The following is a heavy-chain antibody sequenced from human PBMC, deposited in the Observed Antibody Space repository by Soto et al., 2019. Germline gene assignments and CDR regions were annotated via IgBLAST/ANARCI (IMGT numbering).Heavy chain of an antibody. CDR1: GDSVSSNSAA. Sequence: SQTLSLTCAISGDSVSSNSAAWNWIRQSPSRGLEWLGRTYYRSRWYHDYAVSVKSRITINPDTSKNQFSLQLNSVTPEDTAVYYCALEIAAAGNRFYYFDCWGQGTLVTVSS. V-gene: IGHV6-1*01. J-gene: IGHJ4*02. CDR2: TYYRSRWYH. D-gene: IGHD6-13*01. CDR3: ALEIAAAGNRFYYFDC.